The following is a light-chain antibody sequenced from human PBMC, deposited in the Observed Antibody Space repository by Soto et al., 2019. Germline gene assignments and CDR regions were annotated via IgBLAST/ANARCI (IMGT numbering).Light chain of an antibody. V-gene: IGKV1-5*03. J-gene: IGKJ1*01. CDR3: QHYNSYSEA. CDR2: KAS. CDR1: QTISSW. Sequence: DIQMTQSPSSLSASVGDRGTIGCLASQTISSWLAWYQQKPGKAPKLLIYKASTLKSGVPSRFSGSGSGTEFTLTISSLQPDDFATYYCQHYNSYSEAFGQGTKVDI.